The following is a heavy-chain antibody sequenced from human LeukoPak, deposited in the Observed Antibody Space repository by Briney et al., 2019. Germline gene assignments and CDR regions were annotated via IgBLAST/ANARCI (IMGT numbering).Heavy chain of an antibody. CDR2: IIPIFGTA. Sequence: SVKVSCKASGGTFSIYAISWVRQAPGQGLEWMGGIIPIFGTANYAQKFQGRVTITADESTSTAYMELSSLRSEDTAVYYCAAILRGITIFGVVKYNWFDPWGQGTLVTVSS. D-gene: IGHD3-3*01. CDR1: GGTFSIYA. J-gene: IGHJ5*02. CDR3: AAILRGITIFGVVKYNWFDP. V-gene: IGHV1-69*13.